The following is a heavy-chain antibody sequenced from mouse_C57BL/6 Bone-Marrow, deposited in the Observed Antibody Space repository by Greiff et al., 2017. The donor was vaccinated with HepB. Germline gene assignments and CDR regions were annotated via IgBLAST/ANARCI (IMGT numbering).Heavy chain of an antibody. D-gene: IGHD2-4*01. V-gene: IGHV1-54*01. Sequence: QVQLQQSGAELVRPGTSVKVSCKASGYAFTNYLIEWVKQRPGQGLEWIGVINPGSGGTNYNEKFKGKATLTADKSSSTAYMQRSSLTSEDSAVYFCARYDYGEGCYGRLGSRNLRGAMDYWGQGTSVTVSS. J-gene: IGHJ4*01. CDR1: GYAFTNYL. CDR3: ARYDYGEGCYGRLGSRNLRGAMDY. CDR2: INPGSGGT.